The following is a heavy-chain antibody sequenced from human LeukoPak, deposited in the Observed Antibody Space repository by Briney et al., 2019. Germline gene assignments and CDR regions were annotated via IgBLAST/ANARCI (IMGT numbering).Heavy chain of an antibody. D-gene: IGHD4-17*01. CDR2: IMPLFGTA. CDR3: ARDVHGDYGSGWFDP. Sequence: SVKVSCKASGYTFTSYDINWVRQATGQGLEWLGGIMPLFGTAGYAQKFQGRVTITKDESTRTVYLELTSLTSDDTAVYYCARDVHGDYGSGWFDPWGQGTLVSVSS. J-gene: IGHJ5*02. V-gene: IGHV1-69*05. CDR1: GYTFTSYD.